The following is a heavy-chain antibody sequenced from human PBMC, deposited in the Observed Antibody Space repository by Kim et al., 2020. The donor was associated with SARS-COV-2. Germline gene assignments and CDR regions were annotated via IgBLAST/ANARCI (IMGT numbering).Heavy chain of an antibody. CDR2: FDPEDGET. CDR3: ATRDGSAGTFDY. V-gene: IGHV1-24*01. J-gene: IGHJ4*02. D-gene: IGHD1-7*01. Sequence: ASVKVSCKVSGYTLTELSMHWVRQAPGKGLEWMGGFDPEDGETIYAQKFQGRVTMTEDTSTDTAYMELSSLRSEDTAVYYCATRDGSAGTFDYWGQGTLVTVSS. CDR1: GYTLTELS.